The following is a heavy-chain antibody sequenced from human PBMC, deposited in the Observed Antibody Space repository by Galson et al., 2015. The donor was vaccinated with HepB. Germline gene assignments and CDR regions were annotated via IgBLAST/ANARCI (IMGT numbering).Heavy chain of an antibody. CDR3: TSPAPRRWELPRGNDY. V-gene: IGHV3-49*03. CDR1: GFTFGDYA. CDR2: IRSKAYGGTT. D-gene: IGHD1-26*01. Sequence: SLRLSCAASGFTFGDYAMSWFRQAPGKGLEWVGFIRSKAYGGTTEYAASVKGRFTISRDDSKSIAYLQMNSLKTEDTAVYYCTSPAPRRWELPRGNDYWGQGTLVTVSS. J-gene: IGHJ4*02.